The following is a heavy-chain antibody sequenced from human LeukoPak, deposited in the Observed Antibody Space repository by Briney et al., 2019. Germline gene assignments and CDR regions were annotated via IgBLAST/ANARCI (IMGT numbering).Heavy chain of an antibody. V-gene: IGHV3-7*05. CDR1: GFTFSSYW. CDR3: ARDPAGYCSSTSCSYQFDY. CDR2: IKQDGSEK. D-gene: IGHD2-2*01. Sequence: GGSLRLSCAASGFTFSSYWMSWVRQAPGKGLEWVANIKQDGSEKYYVDSVKGRFTISRDNAKNSLYLQMNSLRAEDTAVYYCARDPAGYCSSTSCSYQFDYWGQGTLVTVSS. J-gene: IGHJ4*02.